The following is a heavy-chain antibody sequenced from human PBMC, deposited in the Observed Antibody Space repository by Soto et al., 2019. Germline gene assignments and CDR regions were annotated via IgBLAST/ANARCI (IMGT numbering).Heavy chain of an antibody. CDR1: GGSISSYY. V-gene: IGHV4-59*01. CDR2: IYYSGST. Sequence: QVQLQESGPGLVKPSETLSLTCTVSGGSISSYYWSWIRQPPGKGLEWIGYIYYSGSTNYNPSLKIRVTISVDTSKTQFSLQLSSVTAADTAVYYCACINLSSSTYYYYYYMDVWGKGTTVTVSS. D-gene: IGHD6-6*01. CDR3: ACINLSSSTYYYYYYMDV. J-gene: IGHJ6*03.